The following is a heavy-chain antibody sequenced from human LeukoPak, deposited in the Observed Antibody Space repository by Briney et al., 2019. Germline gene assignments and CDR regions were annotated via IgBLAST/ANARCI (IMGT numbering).Heavy chain of an antibody. D-gene: IGHD2-21*02. CDR3: AKEGPYCGGDCYGVFDY. Sequence: GGSLRLSCAGSGFTFSNYAVTWVRQAPGKGLEWVSLISNRGGTTYYADSVKGRFTISRDNSKNTLYLKMNSLRAEDTAVYYCAKEGPYCGGDCYGVFDYWGQGTLVTVSS. V-gene: IGHV3-23*01. CDR1: GFTFSNYA. J-gene: IGHJ4*02. CDR2: ISNRGGTT.